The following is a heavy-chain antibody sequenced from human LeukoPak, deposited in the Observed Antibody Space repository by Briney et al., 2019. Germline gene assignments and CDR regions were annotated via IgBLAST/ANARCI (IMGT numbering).Heavy chain of an antibody. CDR3: ARDHDSSGIYYRGTFDI. CDR2: IYTSGNT. J-gene: IGHJ3*02. D-gene: IGHD3-22*01. V-gene: IGHV4-4*07. Sequence: AETLSLTCNVSGGSLSGYSWSWIRQPAGKGLEWIGRIYTSGNTDYSPSLKSLIIMSVDTSKHQLSLKLTSVTAADTAVYYCARDHDSSGIYYRGTFDIWGQGIMVIVSS. CDR1: GGSLSGYS.